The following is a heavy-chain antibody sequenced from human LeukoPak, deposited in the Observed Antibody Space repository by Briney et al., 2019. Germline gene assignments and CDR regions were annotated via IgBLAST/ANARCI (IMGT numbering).Heavy chain of an antibody. J-gene: IGHJ4*02. D-gene: IGHD2-2*01. Sequence: PSETLSLTCTVSGDSISSSSYYWGWIRQPPGKGLEWIGSIYYSGSTYYNPSLKSRVTISVDTSKNQFSLKLSSLTAADTAVYYCARSNQLLGNFDYWAREPWSQSPQ. CDR1: GDSISSSSYY. CDR2: IYYSGST. CDR3: ARSNQLLGNFDY. V-gene: IGHV4-39*01.